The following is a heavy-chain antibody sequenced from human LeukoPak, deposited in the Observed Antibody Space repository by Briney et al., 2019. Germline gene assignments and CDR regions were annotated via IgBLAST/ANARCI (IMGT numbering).Heavy chain of an antibody. CDR1: GYTFTGYY. CDR3: ARGIGGQYYYYMDV. V-gene: IGHV1-2*02. D-gene: IGHD2/OR15-2a*01. Sequence: ETSVKVSCEASGYTFTGYYMHWVRQAPGQGLEWMGWINPNSGGTNYAQKFQGRVTMTRDTSISTAYMELSRLRSDDTAVYYCARGIGGQYYYYMDVWGKGTTVTVSS. J-gene: IGHJ6*03. CDR2: INPNSGGT.